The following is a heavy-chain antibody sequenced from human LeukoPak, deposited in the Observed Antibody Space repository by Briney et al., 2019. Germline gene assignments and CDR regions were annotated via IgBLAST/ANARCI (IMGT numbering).Heavy chain of an antibody. V-gene: IGHV1-8*01. J-gene: IGHJ4*02. CDR2: MNPNSGNT. CDR1: GYTFTSYD. Sequence: ASVKVSCKASGYTFTSYDINWVRQATGQGLEWMGWMNPNSGNTGYAQKFQGRVTMTRNTSISTAYMELSSLRSEDTAVYYCGRDLIGTAASWDCWGQGTLVTVSS. CDR3: GRDLIGTAASWDC. D-gene: IGHD6-25*01.